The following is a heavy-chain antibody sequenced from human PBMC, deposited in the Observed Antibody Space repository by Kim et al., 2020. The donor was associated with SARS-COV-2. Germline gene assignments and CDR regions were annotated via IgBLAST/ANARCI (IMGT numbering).Heavy chain of an antibody. V-gene: IGHV3-49*03. CDR2: IRSKAYGGTT. Sequence: GGSLRLSCTASGFTFGDYAMSWFRQAPGKGLEWVGFIRSKAYGGTTEYAASVKGRFTISRDDSKSIAYLQMNSLKTEDTAVYYCTRDPKGFRYHDSFYFDYWGQGTLVTVSS. J-gene: IGHJ4*02. CDR1: GFTFGDYA. D-gene: IGHD3-9*01. CDR3: TRDPKGFRYHDSFYFDY.